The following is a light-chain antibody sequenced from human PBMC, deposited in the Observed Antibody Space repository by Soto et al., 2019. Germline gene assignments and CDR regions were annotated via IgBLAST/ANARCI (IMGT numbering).Light chain of an antibody. J-gene: IGKJ4*01. CDR2: GAS. V-gene: IGKV3-15*01. CDR3: QQYNVRPLT. Sequence: MTQSPATLSVSPGERVTLSCSASQDIRSNLAWYQQKRGQPPRLLIYGASTRATGVPARFSGSGSGTEFTLTTGSLQTEDFAVYYCQQYNVRPLTFGGGTKVEIK. CDR1: QDIRSN.